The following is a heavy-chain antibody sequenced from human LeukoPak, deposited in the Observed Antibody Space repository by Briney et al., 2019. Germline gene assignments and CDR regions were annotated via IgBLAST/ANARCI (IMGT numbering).Heavy chain of an antibody. CDR2: INPSGGST. D-gene: IGHD5-24*01. V-gene: IGHV1-46*01. Sequence: ASVKVSCKASGYTFTSYYMHWVRQAPGQGLEWMGIINPSGGSTSYAQKFQGRVTMTRDTSTSTVYMELSSLRSEDTAVYYCASRILEMATIDYYGMDVWGQGATVTVSS. CDR3: ASRILEMATIDYYGMDV. CDR1: GYTFTSYY. J-gene: IGHJ6*02.